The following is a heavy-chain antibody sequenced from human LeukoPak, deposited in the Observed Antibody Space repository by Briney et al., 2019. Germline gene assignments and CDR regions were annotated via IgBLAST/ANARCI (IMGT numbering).Heavy chain of an antibody. CDR3: ARSGGYGDYFDY. Sequence: SQTLSLTCAISGDSVSNNIATWNWVRQSPSRGLEWLGRTYYRSRWGNDYAISVKSRITINPDTSRNQFSLQLNSVTPEDTAVYYCARSGGYGDYFDYWGQGTLVTVSS. CDR2: TYYRSRWGN. CDR1: GDSVSNNIAT. V-gene: IGHV6-1*01. J-gene: IGHJ4*02. D-gene: IGHD5-12*01.